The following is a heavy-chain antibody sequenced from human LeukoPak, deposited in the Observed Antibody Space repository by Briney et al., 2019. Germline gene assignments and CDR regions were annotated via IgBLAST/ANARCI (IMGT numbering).Heavy chain of an antibody. D-gene: IGHD6-19*01. J-gene: IGHJ6*03. V-gene: IGHV4-4*07. CDR1: GGSISSYY. CDR3: ARAQSIAVAGTRYYYYYYYMDV. CDR2: IYTSGST. Sequence: SETLSLTCTVSGGSISSYYWSWIRQPAGEGLEWIGRIYTSGSTNYNPSLKSRVTMSVDTSKNQFSLKLSSVTAADTAVYYCARAQSIAVAGTRYYYYYYYMDVWGKGTTVTISS.